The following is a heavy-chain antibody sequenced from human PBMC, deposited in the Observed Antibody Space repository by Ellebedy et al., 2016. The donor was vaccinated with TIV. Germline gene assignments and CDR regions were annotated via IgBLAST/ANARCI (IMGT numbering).Heavy chain of an antibody. V-gene: IGHV3-74*01. J-gene: IGHJ4*02. CDR3: ARRGYCSGGSCASVPFDY. Sequence: GESLKISCAASGFTFSSYWMHWVRQAPGKGLVWVSRINSDGSSTSYADSVKGRFTISRDNAKNTLYLQMNSLRAEDTSVYYCARRGYCSGGSCASVPFDYWGQGTLVTVSS. D-gene: IGHD2-15*01. CDR1: GFTFSSYW. CDR2: INSDGSST.